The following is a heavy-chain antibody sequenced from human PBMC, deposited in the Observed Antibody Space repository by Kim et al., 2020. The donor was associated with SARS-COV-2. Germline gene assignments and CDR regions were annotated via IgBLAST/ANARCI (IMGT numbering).Heavy chain of an antibody. CDR2: ISSSSSYI. V-gene: IGHV3-21*01. CDR1: GFTFSSYS. J-gene: IGHJ6*02. CDR3: ARDQGELQNSYYGMDV. Sequence: GGSLRLSCAASGFTFSSYSMNWVRQAPGKGLEWVSSISSSSSYIYYADSVKGRFTISRDNAKNSLYLQMNSLRAEDTAVYYCARDQGELQNSYYGMDVWGQGTTVTVSS. D-gene: IGHD1-7*01.